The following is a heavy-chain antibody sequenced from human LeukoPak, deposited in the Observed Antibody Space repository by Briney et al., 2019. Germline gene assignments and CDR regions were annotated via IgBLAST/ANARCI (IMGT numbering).Heavy chain of an antibody. CDR2: ISGYTGRT. CDR1: GFTFSHYA. J-gene: IGHJ3*01. Sequence: GGSLRLSCAASGFTFSHYAMTWVRQVPGKGLEWVSSISGYTGRTYYSDSVKGRFTISRDNSNDRVYLQMNSLRADDTALYYCAKFLGGDEKVDAFDVWGQGTRVTVSS. CDR3: AKFLGGDEKVDAFDV. V-gene: IGHV3-23*01. D-gene: IGHD2/OR15-2a*01.